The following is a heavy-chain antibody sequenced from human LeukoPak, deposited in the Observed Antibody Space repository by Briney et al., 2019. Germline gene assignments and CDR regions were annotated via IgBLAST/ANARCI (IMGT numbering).Heavy chain of an antibody. J-gene: IGHJ4*02. D-gene: IGHD3-10*01. Sequence: PSETLSLTCTVSGGSLSGGNYYCGWIRQPPGKGLEWIGYIEHSGSTYYNPSLESRVTVAVDTSKNQIFLRLNSVTPADTAVYYCAREGFGSLDKWGQGTLVTVSS. V-gene: IGHV4-61*01. CDR2: IEHSGST. CDR3: AREGFGSLDK. CDR1: GGSLSGGNYY.